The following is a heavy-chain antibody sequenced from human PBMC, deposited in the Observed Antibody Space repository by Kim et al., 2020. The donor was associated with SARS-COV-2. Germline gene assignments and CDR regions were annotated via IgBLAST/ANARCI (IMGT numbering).Heavy chain of an antibody. J-gene: IGHJ3*02. D-gene: IGHD3-10*02. CDR1: GYTFTSYY. CDR2: TNPSGGST. Sequence: ASVKVSCKASGYTFTSYYMHWVRQAPGQGLEWMGITNPSGGSTSYAQKVQGRVTMTRDTSTSTVYMELSSLRSEETAVYYCARTSIRIATYYYVTNPPRRAFDIWGQGTMVTVSS. V-gene: IGHV1-46*01. CDR3: ARTSIRIATYYYVTNPPRRAFDI.